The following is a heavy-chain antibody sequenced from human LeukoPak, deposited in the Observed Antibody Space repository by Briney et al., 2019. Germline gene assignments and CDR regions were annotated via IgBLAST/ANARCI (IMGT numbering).Heavy chain of an antibody. D-gene: IGHD5-18*01. V-gene: IGHV3-30*18. CDR2: ISYDGSNK. J-gene: IGHJ4*02. Sequence: QPGGSLRLSCAASGFAFSSYGMHWVRQAPGKGLEWVAVISYDGSNKYYADSVKGRFTISRDNSKNTLYLQMNSLRAEDTAVYYCAKDLTAAMVFWGQGTLVTVSS. CDR1: GFAFSSYG. CDR3: AKDLTAAMVF.